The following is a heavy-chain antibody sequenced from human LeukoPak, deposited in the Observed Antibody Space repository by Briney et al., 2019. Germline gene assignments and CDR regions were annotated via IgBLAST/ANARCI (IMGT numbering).Heavy chain of an antibody. CDR3: AKSHGGSYYGTVFDY. D-gene: IGHD1-26*01. V-gene: IGHV3-23*01. CDR2: ISGSDGST. J-gene: IGHJ4*02. CDR1: GDTFSTYA. Sequence: GGSPRLSCAASGDTFSTYAMIGVRHAPGKGAEWVSNISGSDGSTYYADSVKGRFTVSRDNSKNTLYLQMNSLSAEDTAVYYCAKSHGGSYYGTVFDYWGQGTLVTVSP.